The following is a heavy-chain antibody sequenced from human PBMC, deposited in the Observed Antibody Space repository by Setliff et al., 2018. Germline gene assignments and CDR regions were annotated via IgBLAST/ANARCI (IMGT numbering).Heavy chain of an antibody. D-gene: IGHD2-21*01. CDR1: GSAISSGHY. V-gene: IGHV4-38-2*01. CDR2: FRPSGRT. J-gene: IGHJ4*02. Sequence: SETLSLTCAVSGSAISSGHYWGWIRQPPGKGGLEWIGSFRPSGRTYYNPSLKSRVTISLDTSKNHFSLRLSSVTAADTAVYYCARGRGSGGNPLWYWGQGTLVTVSS. CDR3: ARGRGSGGNPLWY.